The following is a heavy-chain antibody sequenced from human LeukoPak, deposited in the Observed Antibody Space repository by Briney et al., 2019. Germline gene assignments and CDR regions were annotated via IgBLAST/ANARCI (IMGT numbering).Heavy chain of an antibody. V-gene: IGHV4-38-2*02. J-gene: IGHJ4*02. D-gene: IGHD2-2*01. CDR3: ARVRGYCSSTICYRYYFDY. CDR1: GYSISSGYY. CDR2: IYHSGST. Sequence: SETLSLTCTVSGYSISSGYYWGWIRQPPGKGLEWIGTIYHSGSTYYNPSLKSPVTISVDTSKNQFSLKLTSVTAADTAVYYCARVRGYCSSTICYRYYFDYWGQGTLVTVSS.